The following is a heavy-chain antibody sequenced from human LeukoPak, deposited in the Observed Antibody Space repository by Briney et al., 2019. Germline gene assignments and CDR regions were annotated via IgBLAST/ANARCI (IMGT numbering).Heavy chain of an antibody. CDR2: VYPGDSDT. V-gene: IGHV5-51*01. Sequence: GGSRKISLKGPGSPFTSFWIAWVRQLPGKGLEWMGIVYPGDSDTRYSPSFPGQVTTSADKCISTAYLQWSSLKASDTAMYYCATRIAAAGLNDYWGQGTLVSVSS. CDR3: ATRIAAAGLNDY. D-gene: IGHD6-13*01. CDR1: GSPFTSFW. J-gene: IGHJ4*02.